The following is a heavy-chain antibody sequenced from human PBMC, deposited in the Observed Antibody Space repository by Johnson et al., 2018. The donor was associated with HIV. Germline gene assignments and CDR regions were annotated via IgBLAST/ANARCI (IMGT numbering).Heavy chain of an antibody. D-gene: IGHD4-23*01. V-gene: IGHV3-30*04. CDR1: GFTFSNYP. CDR3: ARGYGGNYDAFDI. Sequence: QVQLVESGGGVVQPGRSLRLSCAASGFTFSNYPMHWVRQAPGKGLEWVAVISYDGSNKYYADSVKGRFTISRDNSKNTLYLQMNSLRAEDTAVYYCARGYGGNYDAFDIWGQGTMVTVSS. J-gene: IGHJ3*02. CDR2: ISYDGSNK.